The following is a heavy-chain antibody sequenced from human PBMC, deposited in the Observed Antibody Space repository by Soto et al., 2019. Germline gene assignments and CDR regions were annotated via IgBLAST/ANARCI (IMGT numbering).Heavy chain of an antibody. D-gene: IGHD2-15*01. CDR1: GGTFNNYA. J-gene: IGHJ4*02. V-gene: IGHV1-69*11. CDR2: IIPILGTP. CDR3: ANNIGYCSGGRCFQDD. Sequence: QVQLVQSGAEVKKPGSSVKVSCRASGGTFNNYAITWVRQAPGQGLEWMGGIIPILGTPNYALRFQGRITLTADESTNTAYMELSSLRSEDTAVYYCANNIGYCSGGRCFQDDWGQGPLVTVSS.